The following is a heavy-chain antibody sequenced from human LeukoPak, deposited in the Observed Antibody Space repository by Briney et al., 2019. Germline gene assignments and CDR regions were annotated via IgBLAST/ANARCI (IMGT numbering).Heavy chain of an antibody. CDR3: ARGEYGFWSGRLRDYNWFDP. Sequence: SVKVSCKASGGTFSSYAISWVRQAPGQGLEWMGGIIPIFGTANYAQKFQGRVTITADESTSTAYMELSSLRSEDTAVYYCARGEYGFWSGRLRDYNWFDPWGQGTLVTVSS. CDR2: IIPIFGTA. V-gene: IGHV1-69*13. CDR1: GGTFSSYA. J-gene: IGHJ5*02. D-gene: IGHD3-3*01.